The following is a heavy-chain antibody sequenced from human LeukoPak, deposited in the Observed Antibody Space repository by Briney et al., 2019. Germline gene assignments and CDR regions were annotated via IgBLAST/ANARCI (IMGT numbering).Heavy chain of an antibody. CDR2: ISYDGSNK. J-gene: IGHJ6*03. Sequence: GGSLRLSCAASGFTFSSYAMHWVRQAPGKGLEWVAVISYDGSNKYYADSVKGRFTISRDNSKNTLYLQMKSLRAEDTAVYYCAKGGGYEAQFYYYYLDVWGKGTTVTISS. V-gene: IGHV3-30*04. CDR1: GFTFSSYA. CDR3: AKGGGYEAQFYYYYLDV. D-gene: IGHD5-12*01.